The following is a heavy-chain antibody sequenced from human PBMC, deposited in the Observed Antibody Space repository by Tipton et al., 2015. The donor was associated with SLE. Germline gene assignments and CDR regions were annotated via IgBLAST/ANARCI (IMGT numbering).Heavy chain of an antibody. J-gene: IGHJ4*02. V-gene: IGHV4-34*01. CDR1: GGSFSGYY. Sequence: TLSLTCAVYGGSFSGYYWSWIRQPPGKGLEWIGEINHSGSTNYNPSLKSRVTISVDTSKNQFSLKLSSVTAADTAVYYCGRDGRQAGYYCDYWGQGTRVTVSS. CDR3: GRDGRQAGYYCDY. CDR2: INHSGST. D-gene: IGHD6-13*01.